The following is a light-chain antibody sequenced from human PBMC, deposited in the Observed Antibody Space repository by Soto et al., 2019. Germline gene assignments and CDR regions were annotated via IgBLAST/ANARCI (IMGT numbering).Light chain of an antibody. V-gene: IGKV1-5*01. CDR3: QQYNSSTGT. CDR2: DAS. Sequence: DIQITQSPSTLSGSVGDRFTITCRASQTISSWLAWYQQKPGKAPKLLIYDASSLESGVLSRISGSGAGTDFTRTISSLQSDDFATYCCQQYNSSTGTFGQGTKVDI. CDR1: QTISSW. J-gene: IGKJ1*01.